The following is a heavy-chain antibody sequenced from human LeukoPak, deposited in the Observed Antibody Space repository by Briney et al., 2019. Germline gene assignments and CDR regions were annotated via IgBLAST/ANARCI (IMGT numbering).Heavy chain of an antibody. Sequence: GASVKVSCTASGYAFTSYDINWVRQAPGQGLEWMGWMSPDSGNTCYAQKLQGRVTITRDTSISTPYMQLSSLRSEDTAVYYCARVPPPPSYYDFWSGYYTYYYYMDVWGKGTTVTVSS. CDR3: ARVPPPPSYYDFWSGYYTYYYYMDV. CDR1: GYAFTSYD. D-gene: IGHD3-3*01. J-gene: IGHJ6*03. V-gene: IGHV1-8*03. CDR2: MSPDSGNT.